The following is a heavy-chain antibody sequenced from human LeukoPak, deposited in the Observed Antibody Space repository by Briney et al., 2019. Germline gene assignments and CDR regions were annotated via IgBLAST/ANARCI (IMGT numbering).Heavy chain of an antibody. CDR3: ARWPENYDATDAFDI. Sequence: ASVKVSCKASGGTFSSYGISWVRQAPGQGLEWMGWISAYNGNTNYAQKLQGRVTMTTDTSTSTAYMELRSLRSDDTAVYYCARWPENYDATDAFDIWGQGTMVTVSS. D-gene: IGHD4/OR15-4a*01. V-gene: IGHV1-18*01. CDR2: ISAYNGNT. CDR1: GGTFSSYG. J-gene: IGHJ3*02.